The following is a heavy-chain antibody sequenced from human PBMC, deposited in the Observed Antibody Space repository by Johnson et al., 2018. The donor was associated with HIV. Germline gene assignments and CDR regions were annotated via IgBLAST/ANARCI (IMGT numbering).Heavy chain of an antibody. D-gene: IGHD6-13*01. V-gene: IGHV3-23*04. J-gene: IGHJ3*01. CDR2: ISGSGGST. CDR1: GFTFSSYA. Sequence: VLLVESGGGLVQPGGSLRLSCAASGFTFSSYAMSWVRQAPGKGLEWVSAISGSGGSTYYADSVTGRFTISRDNSKNTLYLQMNRLRAEDTAVYYCAKVGSGYSSSSWGQGTMVTVSS. CDR3: AKVGSGYSSSS.